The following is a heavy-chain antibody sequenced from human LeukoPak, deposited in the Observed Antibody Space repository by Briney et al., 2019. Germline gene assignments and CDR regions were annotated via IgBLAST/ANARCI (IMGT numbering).Heavy chain of an antibody. D-gene: IGHD1-26*01. Sequence: PSETLSLTCTVSDGSFSSTSYSWSWIRQPPGKELEWIGYTYYSGSSYYNPSLKSRFTISVDTSKNQFSLQLSSVTAADTAVYYCARGSPLWELPDYWGQGTLVTVSS. J-gene: IGHJ4*02. CDR1: DGSFSSTSYS. CDR3: ARGSPLWELPDY. V-gene: IGHV4-30-4*07. CDR2: TYYSGSS.